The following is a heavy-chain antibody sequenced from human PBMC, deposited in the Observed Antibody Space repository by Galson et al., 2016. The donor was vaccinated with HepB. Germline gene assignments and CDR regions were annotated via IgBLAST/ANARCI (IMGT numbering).Heavy chain of an antibody. CDR3: ATSRGYRYGPF. CDR1: GFTFSSEW. Sequence: SLRLSCAGSGFTFSSEWMSWVRQAPGKGLEWVADIKQDGSVIHYADSVNGRFSISRDNAKSLVSLQMNSLRAEDTAVYFCATSRGYRYGPFWGQGTLVAVSS. J-gene: IGHJ4*02. D-gene: IGHD5-18*01. CDR2: IKQDGSVI. V-gene: IGHV3-7*01.